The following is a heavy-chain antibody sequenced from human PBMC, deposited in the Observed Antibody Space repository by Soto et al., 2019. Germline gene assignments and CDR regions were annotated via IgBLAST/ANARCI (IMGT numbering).Heavy chain of an antibody. Sequence: QVQLQQWGAGLLKPSETLSLTCAVYGGSFSGYYWSWIRQPPGKGLEWIGEINHSGSTNYNPSLKSRVTISVDTSKNQFSLKLSSVTAADTAVYYCARVVATIPSGYMLLDYWGQGTLVTVSS. V-gene: IGHV4-34*01. D-gene: IGHD5-12*01. CDR3: ARVVATIPSGYMLLDY. CDR2: INHSGST. J-gene: IGHJ4*02. CDR1: GGSFSGYY.